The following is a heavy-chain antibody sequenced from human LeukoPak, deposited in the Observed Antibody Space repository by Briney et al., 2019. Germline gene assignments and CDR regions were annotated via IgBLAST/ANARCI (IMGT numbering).Heavy chain of an antibody. CDR3: VRDDLGIGVPFDS. CDR1: GDSVSSNTAA. J-gene: IGHJ4*02. D-gene: IGHD7-27*01. CDR2: TYYRSRWFT. V-gene: IGHV6-1*01. Sequence: SQTLSLTCAISGDSVSSNTAAWYWIRQSPSRGLEWLGRTYYRSRWFTDYAVSVESRITITPDTSKNQFSLQLNSVTPEDTAVYYCVRDDLGIGVPFDSWGQGTLVTVSS.